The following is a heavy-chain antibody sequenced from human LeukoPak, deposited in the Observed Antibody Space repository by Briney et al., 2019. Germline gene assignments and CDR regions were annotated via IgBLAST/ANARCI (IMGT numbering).Heavy chain of an antibody. CDR3: ARRDGGGNYYFDY. V-gene: IGHV5-51*01. D-gene: IGHD4-23*01. CDR1: GYIFTTYW. J-gene: IGHJ4*02. Sequence: GESLKISCKGSGYIFTTYWIGWGRQLPGKGLEWMGFIFPGDSDTRYSPSFQGHATISADKSSSTAYLQWSSLKASDTAMYYCARRDGGGNYYFDYWGQGTLVTVSS. CDR2: IFPGDSDT.